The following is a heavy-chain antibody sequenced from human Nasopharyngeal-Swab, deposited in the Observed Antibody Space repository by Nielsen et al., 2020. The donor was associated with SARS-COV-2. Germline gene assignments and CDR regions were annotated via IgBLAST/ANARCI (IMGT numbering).Heavy chain of an antibody. Sequence: SGPTLVQPTQTLTLTCTFSGFSLSTSGVGVGWIRQPPGKALEWLALIYWDDDKRYSPSLKSRLTTTKDTSKNQVVLIMTNMDPVDTATYYCAHSSSTAYYFDYWGQGTLVTVSS. V-gene: IGHV2-5*02. CDR3: AHSSSTAYYFDY. J-gene: IGHJ4*02. D-gene: IGHD6-13*01. CDR2: IYWDDDK. CDR1: GFSLSTSGVG.